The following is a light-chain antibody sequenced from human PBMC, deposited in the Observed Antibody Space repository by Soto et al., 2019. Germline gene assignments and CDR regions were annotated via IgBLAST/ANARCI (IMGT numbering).Light chain of an antibody. CDR2: GAS. Sequence: EIVLTQSPGTLSLSPGEGATLSCRASQSVSSSYLAWYQQKPGQAPRLLIYGASSRATGIPDRFSGSGSGTDFTLTISRLEPEDFAVYYCQQYGSSPLTFGQGTRLEI. CDR1: QSVSSSY. J-gene: IGKJ5*01. V-gene: IGKV3-20*01. CDR3: QQYGSSPLT.